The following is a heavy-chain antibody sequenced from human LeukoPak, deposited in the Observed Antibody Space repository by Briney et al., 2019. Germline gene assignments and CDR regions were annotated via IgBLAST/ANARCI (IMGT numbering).Heavy chain of an antibody. CDR2: IHYSGST. CDR1: GGSISSGGYY. D-gene: IGHD3-10*01. CDR3: ARGQTSWVRGVITYYFDY. Sequence: KSPQTLSLTCAVSGGSISSGGYYWSWIRQHPGKGLQWIGYIHYSGSTYYNPSLKSRVTISVDTSKSQFSLNLSSVTAADTAVYYCARGQTSWVRGVITYYFDYWGQGTLVTVSS. J-gene: IGHJ4*02. V-gene: IGHV4-31*11.